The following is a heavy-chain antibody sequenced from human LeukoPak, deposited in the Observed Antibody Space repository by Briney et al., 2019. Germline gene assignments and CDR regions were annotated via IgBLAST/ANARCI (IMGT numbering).Heavy chain of an antibody. D-gene: IGHD6-19*01. CDR3: ATEQWLVGRVEKPFDY. V-gene: IGHV3-23*01. J-gene: IGHJ4*02. CDR2: ISGSGGST. CDR1: GFTFSSYA. Sequence: GGSLRLSCAASGFTFSSYAMSWVRQAPGKGLEWVSAISGSGGSTYHADSVKGRFTISRDNSKNTLYLQMNSLRAEDTAVYYCATEQWLVGRVEKPFDYWGQGTLVTVSS.